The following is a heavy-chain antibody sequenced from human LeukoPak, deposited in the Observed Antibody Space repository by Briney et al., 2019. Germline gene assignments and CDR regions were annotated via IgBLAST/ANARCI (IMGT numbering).Heavy chain of an antibody. CDR1: GFTLSNAW. V-gene: IGHV3-15*01. D-gene: IGHD6-13*01. J-gene: IGHJ4*02. Sequence: GWSLRLSCAASGFTLSNAWMNWVRQAPGKGLDWVGRVKSKTYGGTTDYAAPVKGRFTISRGDSKNTPYLQMYNLEEEDPPVHYCTPQQLDDYWGQGTLVTVSS. CDR2: VKSKTYGGTT. CDR3: TPQQLDDY.